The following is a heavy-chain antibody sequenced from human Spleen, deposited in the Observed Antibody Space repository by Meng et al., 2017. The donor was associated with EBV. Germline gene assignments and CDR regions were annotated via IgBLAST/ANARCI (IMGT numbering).Heavy chain of an antibody. CDR3: ARDGYSSGIDY. D-gene: IGHD6-19*01. CDR2: IYHSGST. J-gene: IGHJ4*02. Sequence: QVQLQDSGPGLVKPSETLSLTCTVSGGSVSRGSYYWSWIRQPPGKGLEWIGYIYHSGSTKYNPSLTSRVTISVDTSKNQFSLNLRSVTAADTAVYYCARDGYSSGIDYWGQGTLVTISS. V-gene: IGHV4-61*01. CDR1: GGSVSRGSYY.